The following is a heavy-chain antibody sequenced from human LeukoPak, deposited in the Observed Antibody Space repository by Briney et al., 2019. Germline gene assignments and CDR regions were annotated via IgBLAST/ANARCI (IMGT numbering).Heavy chain of an antibody. J-gene: IGHJ4*02. CDR3: VPHTVIVAVAY. V-gene: IGHV3-23*01. D-gene: IGHD2-2*01. CDR1: GFTFNNYA. CDR2: ISSGSGSS. Sequence: PGGSLRLSCAASGFTFNNYAMTWVRQAPGKGLEWVSAISSGSGSSYYVDSVKGRFTISRDNSKNTLYLQMNSLRAEDTAVYCCVPHTVIVAVAYWGQGTLVTVSS.